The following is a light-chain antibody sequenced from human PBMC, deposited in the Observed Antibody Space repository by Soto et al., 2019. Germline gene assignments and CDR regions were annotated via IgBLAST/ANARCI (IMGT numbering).Light chain of an antibody. CDR3: QQYNDWPGT. CDR2: GAS. V-gene: IGKV3-15*01. J-gene: IGKJ2*01. Sequence: EIVMTQSPATLSVSPRERATLSCRASQSVGSNLAWYQQNPGQAPRLLIYGASTRATGIPARFSGSGSGTEFTLTISSLQSEDFAVYYCQQYNDWPGTFGQGTKLEIK. CDR1: QSVGSN.